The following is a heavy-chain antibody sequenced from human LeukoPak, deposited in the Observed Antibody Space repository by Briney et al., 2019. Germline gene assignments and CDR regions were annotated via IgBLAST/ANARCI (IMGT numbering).Heavy chain of an antibody. CDR3: AKHSGSYYIYYVDS. CDR2: ISNTAYNT. J-gene: IGHJ4*02. CDR1: GFTFISYG. V-gene: IGHV3-23*01. D-gene: IGHD3-10*01. Sequence: GGSLRLSCEASGFTFISYGMSWVRQAPGKGLEWVSTISNTAYNTYYADSVKGRFTISRDNSANTVSLEMNSLRAEDTALYYCAKHSGSYYIYYVDSWGQGSQVTVSS.